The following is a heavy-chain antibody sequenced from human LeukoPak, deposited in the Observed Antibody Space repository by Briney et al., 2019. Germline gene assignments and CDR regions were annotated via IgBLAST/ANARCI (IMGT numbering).Heavy chain of an antibody. CDR2: INSDGSST. CDR3: ARVSYDFWSGGRLDWFDP. V-gene: IGHV3-74*01. J-gene: IGHJ5*02. CDR1: GFTFSSYW. Sequence: PGGSLRLSCAASGFTFSSYWMHWVRQAPGKGLVWVSRINSDGSSTSYADSVKGRFTISRDNAKNTLYLQMNSLRAEDTAVYYCARVSYDFWSGGRLDWFDPWGQGTQVTVSS. D-gene: IGHD3-3*01.